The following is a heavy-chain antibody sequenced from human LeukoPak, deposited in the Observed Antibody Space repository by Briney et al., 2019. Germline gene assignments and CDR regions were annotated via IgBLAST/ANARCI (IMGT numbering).Heavy chain of an antibody. J-gene: IGHJ4*02. Sequence: GGSLRVSCAASGFTFSSYGMHGGGQAPGKGRGWGGVISYDGSNKYYADSLKGRFTISRDNSKNTLYLQMNTLRAEDTPVYYCAKGRSNRWFGELYPYFDYWGQGHLVPVSS. D-gene: IGHD3-10*01. CDR2: ISYDGSNK. V-gene: IGHV3-30*18. CDR1: GFTFSSYG. CDR3: AKGRSNRWFGELYPYFDY.